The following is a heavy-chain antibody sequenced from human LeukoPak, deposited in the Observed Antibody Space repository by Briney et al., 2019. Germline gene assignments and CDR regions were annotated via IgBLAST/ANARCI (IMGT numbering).Heavy chain of an antibody. J-gene: IGHJ4*02. Sequence: GGSLRLSCAASGFNFNSAAMTWVRQVAGKGLEWVSVVSGSGSSTDYADSVKGRFTISRDNSKNTLYLQMSSLSAEDTAVYYCAKMNVLTGYYTPNFDFWGQGTLVTVSS. D-gene: IGHD3-9*01. CDR1: GFNFNSAA. CDR3: AKMNVLTGYYTPNFDF. CDR2: VSGSGSST. V-gene: IGHV3-23*01.